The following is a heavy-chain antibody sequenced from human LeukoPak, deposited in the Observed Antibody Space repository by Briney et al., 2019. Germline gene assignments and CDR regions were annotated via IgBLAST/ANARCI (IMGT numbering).Heavy chain of an antibody. D-gene: IGHD6-13*01. CDR1: AFTFSTYG. Sequence: GGSLRLSCAASAFTFSTYGMHWVRQAPGKGLEWVALMWYDGSNQYYADSVKGRFTISRDNSKNTLYLQMNSLRADDTAVYYCARAPGIAVSGTSGAFDIWGQGTMVTVSS. J-gene: IGHJ3*02. CDR2: MWYDGSNQ. V-gene: IGHV3-33*01. CDR3: ARAPGIAVSGTSGAFDI.